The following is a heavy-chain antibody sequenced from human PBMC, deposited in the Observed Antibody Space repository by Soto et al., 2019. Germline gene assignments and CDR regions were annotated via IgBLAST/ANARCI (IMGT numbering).Heavy chain of an antibody. J-gene: IGHJ6*02. CDR1: GFTFSGYA. CDR3: IKDKGATIKKVTLDV. Sequence: VQLVESGGGLVQPGESLRLSCSASGFTFSGYAMNWVRQAPGKGLEYVSAISSNGGSTYYTDSVKGRFTISRDNSKNTLYLQMSSLRAEDTAVYYCIKDKGATIKKVTLDVWGQGTTVIVSS. D-gene: IGHD2-21*02. CDR2: ISSNGGST. V-gene: IGHV3-64D*08.